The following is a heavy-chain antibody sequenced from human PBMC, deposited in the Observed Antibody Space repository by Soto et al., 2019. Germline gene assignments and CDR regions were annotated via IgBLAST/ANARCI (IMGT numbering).Heavy chain of an antibody. Sequence: VQLVQSGAEVKKPGSSVKVSCKASGDTFNNYAISWVRQGPGQGLEWMGGIIPLFGATNYAQKVPGRVSINADESTSTAYLELSNLRSDDTAVYYCATTRDYGDPSDLDFFAYWGQGTPVTVSS. CDR3: ATTRDYGDPSDLDFFAY. CDR2: IIPLFGAT. V-gene: IGHV1-69*12. CDR1: GDTFNNYA. J-gene: IGHJ4*02. D-gene: IGHD4-17*01.